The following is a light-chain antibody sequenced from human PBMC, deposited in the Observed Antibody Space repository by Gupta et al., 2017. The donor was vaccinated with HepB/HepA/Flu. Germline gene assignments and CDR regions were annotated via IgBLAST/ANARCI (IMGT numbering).Light chain of an antibody. CDR2: EAS. V-gene: IGKV3-11*01. Sequence: EIVLTQSPATLSLSSGERVTLSCWASQSISSHLAWYQQKPGQAPRLLIYEASNRATGIPGRFSGSGSGTDFTLTISSLEPEDFAVYYCQHRSNWPLMCSFGQGTKLEIK. CDR1: QSISSH. J-gene: IGKJ2*04. CDR3: QHRSNWPLMCS.